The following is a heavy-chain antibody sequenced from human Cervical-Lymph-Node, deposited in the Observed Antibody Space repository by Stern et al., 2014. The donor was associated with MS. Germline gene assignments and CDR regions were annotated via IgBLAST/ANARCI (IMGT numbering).Heavy chain of an antibody. J-gene: IGHJ5*02. CDR2: IFPVFGTP. CDR3: ALSSETSDRWYSLGYDL. CDR1: GGPFSKFP. V-gene: IGHV1-69*01. Sequence: QVQLVQSGAEVTKPWSSVKLSCKASGGPFSKFPSSWVRQAPGQGLEWLVGIFPVFGTPTYAQEFRGRVTITADVSTSTVYMELSSLRSDDTAVYYCALSSETSDRWYSLGYDLWGQGTLVTVSS. D-gene: IGHD6-13*01.